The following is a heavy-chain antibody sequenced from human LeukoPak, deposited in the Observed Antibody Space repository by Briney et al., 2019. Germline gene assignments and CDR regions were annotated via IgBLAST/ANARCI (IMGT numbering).Heavy chain of an antibody. CDR1: GFTFDDYA. Sequence: PGGSLRLSCAASGFTFDDYAMHWVRQAPGKGLEWVSGISWNSGSIGYADSVKGRFTISRDNAKNSLYLQMTSLRAEATALYYCAKGVPFWTTPSVQRESITHNWFDPWGQGTLVTVSS. D-gene: IGHD3/OR15-3a*01. CDR3: AKGVPFWTTPSVQRESITHNWFDP. J-gene: IGHJ5*02. CDR2: ISWNSGSI. V-gene: IGHV3-9*01.